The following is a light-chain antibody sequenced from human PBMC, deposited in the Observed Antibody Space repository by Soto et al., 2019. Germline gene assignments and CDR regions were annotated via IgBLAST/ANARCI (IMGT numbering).Light chain of an antibody. CDR3: QQRSDWPST. Sequence: EIVLTQSPATLSLSPGDRATLSCRASQSVGSYLGWYQQRPGQAPRLLIYDASSRATDIPARFSGSGSGTDFTLTISSLEPEDFAVYYCQQRSDWPSTFGGGTKVEIK. V-gene: IGKV3-11*01. CDR2: DAS. J-gene: IGKJ4*01. CDR1: QSVGSY.